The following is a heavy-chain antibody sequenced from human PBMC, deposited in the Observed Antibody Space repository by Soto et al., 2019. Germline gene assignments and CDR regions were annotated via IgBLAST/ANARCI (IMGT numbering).Heavy chain of an antibody. CDR2: ISAYNGNT. CDR3: ARELYDSSGYYYGMDV. J-gene: IGHJ6*02. CDR1: GYTFTSYG. D-gene: IGHD3-22*01. V-gene: IGHV1-18*04. Sequence: GASVKVSCKASGYTFTSYGISWVRQAPGQGLEWMGWISAYNGNTNYAQKLQGRVTMTTDTSTSTAYMELRRLRSDDTAVYYCARELYDSSGYYYGMDVWGQGTTVTVSS.